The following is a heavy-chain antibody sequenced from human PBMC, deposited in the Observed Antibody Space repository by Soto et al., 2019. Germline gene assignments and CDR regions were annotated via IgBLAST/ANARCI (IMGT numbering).Heavy chain of an antibody. Sequence: GGSLRLSCAASGFTFSSYGMHGVRQAPGKGLEWVAVVSYDGRNKYYADSVKGRFTISRDNSKNTLYLQMNSLTAEDTAVYYCAKDRIAASDYFGMDVWGQGPTVTVSS. D-gene: IGHD6-25*01. CDR1: GFTFSSYG. CDR3: AKDRIAASDYFGMDV. J-gene: IGHJ6*02. V-gene: IGHV3-30*18. CDR2: VSYDGRNK.